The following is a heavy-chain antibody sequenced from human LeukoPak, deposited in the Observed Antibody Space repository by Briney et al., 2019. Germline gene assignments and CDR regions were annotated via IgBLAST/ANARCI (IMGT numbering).Heavy chain of an antibody. J-gene: IGHJ4*02. V-gene: IGHV4-38-2*02. CDR2: IYHSGST. D-gene: IGHD3-3*01. Sequence: SETLSLTCTVSGYSISSGYYWGWIRQPPGKWLEWIGSIYHSGSTYYNPSLKSRVTISVDTSKNQFSLKLSSVTAADTAVYYCARVDVLRFLEWHYYFDYWGQGTLVTVSS. CDR3: ARVDVLRFLEWHYYFDY. CDR1: GYSISSGYY.